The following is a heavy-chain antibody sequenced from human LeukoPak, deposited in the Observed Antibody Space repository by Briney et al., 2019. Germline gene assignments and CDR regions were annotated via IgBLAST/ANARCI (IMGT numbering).Heavy chain of an antibody. CDR2: ISSSSNTI. V-gene: IGHV3-48*01. D-gene: IGHD3-10*01. J-gene: IGHJ4*02. CDR1: GFTFSSYI. Sequence: GGSLRLSCAASGFTFSSYIMDWVRQAPGKGLEWVSYISSSSNTIYYADSVKGRFTISRDNARNSLYLQMNSLRAEDTAVYYCARDLAGHYYGSGSSFDYWGQGTLVTVSS. CDR3: ARDLAGHYYGSGSSFDY.